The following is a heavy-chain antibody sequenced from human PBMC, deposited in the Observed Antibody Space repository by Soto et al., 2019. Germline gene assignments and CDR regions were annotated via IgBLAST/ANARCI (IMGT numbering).Heavy chain of an antibody. Sequence: ASVKVSCKASGYTFTGYYMHWVRQAPGQGLEWMGWINPNSGGTNYAQKFQGRVTMTRDTSISTAYMELSRLRSDDTAVYYCARSPRYCSSTSCYRYYYYGMDVWGQGTKVTVSS. CDR1: GYTFTGYY. D-gene: IGHD2-2*02. CDR2: INPNSGGT. J-gene: IGHJ6*02. CDR3: ARSPRYCSSTSCYRYYYYGMDV. V-gene: IGHV1-2*02.